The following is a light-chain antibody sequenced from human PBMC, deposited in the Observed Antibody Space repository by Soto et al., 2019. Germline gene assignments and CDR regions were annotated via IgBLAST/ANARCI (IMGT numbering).Light chain of an antibody. Sequence: DIQMTQSPSSLSASVGARVTITRRASQSISSYLNWYQQKPGKAPKLLIYAASSLQSGVPSRFSGSGSGTDFTLTISSLQAEDFATYYCQHSYTTPPWTFGQGTKVDIK. CDR1: QSISSY. CDR2: AAS. V-gene: IGKV1-39*01. J-gene: IGKJ1*01. CDR3: QHSYTTPPWT.